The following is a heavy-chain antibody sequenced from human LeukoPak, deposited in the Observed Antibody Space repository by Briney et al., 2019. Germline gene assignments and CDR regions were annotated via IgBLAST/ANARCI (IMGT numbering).Heavy chain of an antibody. Sequence: GGSLRFSCAASGFTFSHYAMHWVRQAPGKGLEYVSAISSNGGSTYYANSVKGRFTISRDNSKNTLYLQMGSLRAEDMGVYYCARDSITVSVGAFDIWGQGTMVIVSS. D-gene: IGHD2-2*01. CDR1: GFTFSHYA. CDR2: ISSNGGST. CDR3: ARDSITVSVGAFDI. V-gene: IGHV3-64*01. J-gene: IGHJ3*02.